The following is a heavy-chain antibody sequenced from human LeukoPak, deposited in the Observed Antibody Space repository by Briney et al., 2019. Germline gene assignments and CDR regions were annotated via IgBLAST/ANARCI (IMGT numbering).Heavy chain of an antibody. J-gene: IGHJ4*02. D-gene: IGHD3-10*01. CDR1: GFTFNNAW. Sequence: GGSLRLSCAASGFTFNNAWMSWVRQAPGKGLEWVGRIKSKSDAGTTDYAAPVKGRFTVSRDDSKNTLYLQMNSLKTEDTAVYYCTTDFALIVGSGKFDYWGQGTLVTVSS. CDR2: IKSKSDAGTT. CDR3: TTDFALIVGSGKFDY. V-gene: IGHV3-15*01.